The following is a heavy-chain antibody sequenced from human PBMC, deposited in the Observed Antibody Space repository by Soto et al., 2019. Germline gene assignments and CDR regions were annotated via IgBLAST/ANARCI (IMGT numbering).Heavy chain of an antibody. CDR1: GGSISSFY. CDR3: ARTLGYTYSYPWFDP. Sequence: ETLSLTCTVSGGSISSFYWSWIRQPPGKGLEWIGYIYYSGGTNYNPSLKSRVTISVDTSKNHLSLRLTSVTAADTAVYYCARTLGYTYSYPWFDPWGQGTLVTVSS. CDR2: IYYSGGT. J-gene: IGHJ5*02. V-gene: IGHV4-59*01. D-gene: IGHD5-18*01.